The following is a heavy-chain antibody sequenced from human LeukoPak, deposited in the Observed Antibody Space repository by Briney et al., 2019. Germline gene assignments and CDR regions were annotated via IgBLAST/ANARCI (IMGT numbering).Heavy chain of an antibody. CDR3: AKRSGSGGPFDY. V-gene: IGHV3-23*01. J-gene: IGHJ4*02. CDR1: GFTFNDYG. Sequence: GGSLRLSCAASGFTFNDYGMSWVRQAPGRGLEWVSNISPGGSTNYADSVKGRFTISRDNSKNTIYLQMSSLRAEDTAIYYCAKRSGSGGPFDYWGQGILVTVSS. CDR2: ISPGGST. D-gene: IGHD3-10*01.